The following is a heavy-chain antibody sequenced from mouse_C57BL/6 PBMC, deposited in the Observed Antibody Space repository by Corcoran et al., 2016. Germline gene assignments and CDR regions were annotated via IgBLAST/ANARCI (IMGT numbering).Heavy chain of an antibody. J-gene: IGHJ4*01. D-gene: IGHD1-1*01. V-gene: IGHV9-3*01. Sequence: QIQLVQSGPELKKPGETVKISYKASGYTFTTYGMSWVKQAPGKGLKWMGWINTYSGVPTYADDFKGRFAFSLETSASTAYLQINNLKNEDTATYFCARSTVAHYYAMDYWGQGTSVTVSS. CDR1: GYTFTTYG. CDR2: INTYSGVP. CDR3: ARSTVAHYYAMDY.